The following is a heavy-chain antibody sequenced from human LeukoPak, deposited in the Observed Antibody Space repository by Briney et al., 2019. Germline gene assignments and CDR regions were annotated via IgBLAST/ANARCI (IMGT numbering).Heavy chain of an antibody. J-gene: IGHJ6*02. V-gene: IGHV1-69*13. Sequence: SVKVSCKASGGTFSSYAISWVRQAPGQGLEWMGGITPILGTANYAQKFQGRVTITADESTSTAYMELSSLRSEDTAVYYCARVGYCGGDCYPYGMDVWGQGTTVTVSS. CDR2: ITPILGTA. CDR1: GGTFSSYA. CDR3: ARVGYCGGDCYPYGMDV. D-gene: IGHD2-21*02.